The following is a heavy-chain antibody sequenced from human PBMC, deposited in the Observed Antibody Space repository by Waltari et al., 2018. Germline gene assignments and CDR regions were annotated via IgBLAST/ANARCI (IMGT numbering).Heavy chain of an antibody. Sequence: VQLQESGPGLVKPSETLSLTCAVSGYSISSSGYYWGWIRQPPGKGLEWVSVIYSGGSTYYADSVKGRFTISRDNSKNTLYLQMNSLRAEDTAVYYCARDTGTSYSSSWFWPVWGQGTLVTVSS. D-gene: IGHD6-13*01. CDR2: IYSGGST. CDR1: GYSISSSGYY. CDR3: ARDTGTSYSSSWFWPV. J-gene: IGHJ4*02. V-gene: IGHV3-53*01.